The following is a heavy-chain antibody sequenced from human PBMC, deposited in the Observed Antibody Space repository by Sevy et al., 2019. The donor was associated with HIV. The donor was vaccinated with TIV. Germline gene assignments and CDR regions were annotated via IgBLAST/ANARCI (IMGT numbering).Heavy chain of an antibody. Sequence: GGSLRLSCAASGFTFSSYGMHWVRQAPGKGLEWVAIIWYDGSNKYYADSVKGRFTISRDNSKNTLYLQMNSLRAEDTAVYYCAREGGCDPVPWYFDYWGQGTLATVSS. D-gene: IGHD3-16*01. CDR1: GFTFSSYG. V-gene: IGHV3-33*01. CDR2: IWYDGSNK. J-gene: IGHJ4*02. CDR3: AREGGCDPVPWYFDY.